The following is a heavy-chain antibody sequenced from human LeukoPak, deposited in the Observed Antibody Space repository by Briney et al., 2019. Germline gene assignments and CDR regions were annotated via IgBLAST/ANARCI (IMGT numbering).Heavy chain of an antibody. J-gene: IGHJ4*02. D-gene: IGHD2-15*01. CDR3: ARARRYCSGGSCYGRFFDY. CDR2: IWYDGSNK. V-gene: IGHV3-33*01. Sequence: GRSLRLSCAASGFTFSSYGMHWVRQAPGKGLEWVAVIWYDGSNKYYADSVKGRFTISRDNAKNSLYLQMNSLRAEDTAVYYCARARRYCSGGSCYGRFFDYWGQGTLVTVSS. CDR1: GFTFSSYG.